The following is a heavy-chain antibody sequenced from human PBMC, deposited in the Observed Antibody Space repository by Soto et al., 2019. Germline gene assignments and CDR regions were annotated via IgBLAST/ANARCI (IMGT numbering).Heavy chain of an antibody. CDR3: ARLGFPGAIYFDS. J-gene: IGHJ4*02. Sequence: GESLKISCKGSGYNFTTFWIGWVRQMPGKGMEWMGIIYPGDSETKYSPDFEGQVTISADRSTNTAYLQWRSLRASDTAMYYCARLGFPGAIYFDSWGLGTLVTVSS. CDR2: IYPGDSET. V-gene: IGHV5-51*01. CDR1: GYNFTTFW.